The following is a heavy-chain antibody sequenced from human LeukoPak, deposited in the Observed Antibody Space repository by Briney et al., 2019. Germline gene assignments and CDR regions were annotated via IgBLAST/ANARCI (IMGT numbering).Heavy chain of an antibody. V-gene: IGHV1-69*05. D-gene: IGHD6-19*01. J-gene: IGHJ4*02. CDR2: IIPIFGTA. Sequence: GASVKVSCKASGGTFSSYAISWVRQAPGQGLEWMGGIIPIFGTANYAQKLQGRVTMTTDTSTSTAYMELRSLRSDDTAVYYCATTGYSSGWWPSDYWGQGTLVTVSS. CDR3: ATTGYSSGWWPSDY. CDR1: GGTFSSYA.